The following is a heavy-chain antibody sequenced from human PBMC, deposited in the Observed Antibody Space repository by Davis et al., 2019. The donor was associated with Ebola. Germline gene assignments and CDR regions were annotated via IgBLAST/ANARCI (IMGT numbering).Heavy chain of an antibody. CDR1: GYTFTSYA. CDR3: AREGSYDFWSGYYSDY. D-gene: IGHD3-3*01. V-gene: IGHV1-3*01. CDR2: INAGNGNT. J-gene: IGHJ4*02. Sequence: AASVKVSCKASGYTFTSYAVHWVRQAPGQRLEWMGWINAGNGNTKYSQKFQGRVTITRDTSASTAYMELSSLRSEDTAVYYCAREGSYDFWSGYYSDYWGQGTLVTVSS.